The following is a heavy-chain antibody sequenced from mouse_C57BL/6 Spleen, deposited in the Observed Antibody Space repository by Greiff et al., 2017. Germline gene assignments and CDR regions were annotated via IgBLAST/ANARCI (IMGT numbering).Heavy chain of an antibody. CDR2: IDPSDSYT. CDR1: GYTFTSYW. Sequence: VQLQQSGAELVMPGASVKLSCKASGYTFTSYWMHWVKQRPGQGLEWIGEIDPSDSYTNYNQKFKGKSTLTVDKSSSTAYMQLSSLTSEDSAVYYCARSYRRYAMDYWGQGTSVTVSS. J-gene: IGHJ4*01. V-gene: IGHV1-69*01. CDR3: ARSYRRYAMDY.